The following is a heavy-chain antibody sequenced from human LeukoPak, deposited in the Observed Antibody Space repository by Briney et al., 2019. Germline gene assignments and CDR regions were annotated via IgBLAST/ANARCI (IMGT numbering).Heavy chain of an antibody. CDR2: IKQDGSEK. CDR1: GFTFSSYW. CDR3: ARDYSSGTTWDH. Sequence: GGSLRLSCAASGFTFSSYWMSWVRQTPGKGLEWVANIKQDGSEKYYVDPVKGRFTISRDNAKNSLYLQMNSLRAEDTALYYCARDYSSGTTWDHWGQGTLVTVSS. V-gene: IGHV3-7*01. D-gene: IGHD3-10*01. J-gene: IGHJ4*02.